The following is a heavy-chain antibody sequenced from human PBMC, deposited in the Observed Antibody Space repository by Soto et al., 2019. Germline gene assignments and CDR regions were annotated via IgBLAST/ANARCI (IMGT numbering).Heavy chain of an antibody. D-gene: IGHD3-16*01. CDR3: AIDLGGGGQPVGGFDY. Sequence: QVQLVQSGTEVKKPGASVKVSCKASGYTFTRFGINWVRQAPGQGLEWMGWISGHNGNTHSAQNFQGRVTVTTDTSTSAADLDLRSLRSDVPAVYYCAIDLGGGGQPVGGFDYWGQGTLVTVSS. CDR1: GYTFTRFG. CDR2: ISGHNGNT. J-gene: IGHJ4*02. V-gene: IGHV1-18*01.